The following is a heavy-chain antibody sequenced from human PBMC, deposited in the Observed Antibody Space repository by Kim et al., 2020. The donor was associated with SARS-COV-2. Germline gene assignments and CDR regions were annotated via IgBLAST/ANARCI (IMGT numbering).Heavy chain of an antibody. CDR1: GYTFTSYY. CDR2: INPSGGST. V-gene: IGHV1-46*01. J-gene: IGHJ5*02. Sequence: ASVKVSCKASGYTFTSYYMHWVRQAPGQGLEWMGIINPSGGSTSYAQKFQGRVTMTRDTSTSTVYMELSSLRSEDTAVYYCVREGCSSTSCYTGWFDPWGQGTLVTVYS. CDR3: VREGCSSTSCYTGWFDP. D-gene: IGHD2-2*02.